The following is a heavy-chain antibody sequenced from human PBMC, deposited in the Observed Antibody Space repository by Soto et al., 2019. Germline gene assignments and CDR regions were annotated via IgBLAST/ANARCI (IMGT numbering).Heavy chain of an antibody. CDR2: IYSGGST. D-gene: IGHD3-10*01. J-gene: IGHJ6*03. V-gene: IGHV3-66*01. CDR3: ARVGLWFRQFAYYMHV. CDR1: GVTVSSNY. Sequence: GGSLRLSCAASGVTVSSNYMSWVRQAPGKGLEWVSVIYSGGSTYYADSVKGRFTISRDNSKNTLYLQMNSLRAEDTAVYYCARVGLWFRQFAYYMHVSGTAPTLTLSS.